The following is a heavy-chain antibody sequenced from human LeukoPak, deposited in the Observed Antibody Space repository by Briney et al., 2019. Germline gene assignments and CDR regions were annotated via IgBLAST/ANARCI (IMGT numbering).Heavy chain of an antibody. CDR3: ARENIAVAGYFDY. CDR1: GFSFSSDW. D-gene: IGHD6-19*01. Sequence: GGSLRLSCAASGFSFSSDWMSWVRHARGKGLEWVANIKQDGSEKCYVDSVKGRFTISRDNAKNSQYLQMNSLRAEDTAVYNCARENIAVAGYFDYWGQGTLVTVSS. J-gene: IGHJ4*02. CDR2: IKQDGSEK. V-gene: IGHV3-7*01.